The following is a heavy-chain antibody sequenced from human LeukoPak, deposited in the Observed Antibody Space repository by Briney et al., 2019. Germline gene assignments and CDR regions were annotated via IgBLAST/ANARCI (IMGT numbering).Heavy chain of an antibody. D-gene: IGHD4-17*01. CDR2: IYYSGST. Sequence: SETLSLPCTVSGGSLRSDHWSWIRQPPGKGLEWIGYIYYSGSTNYNPSLKSRVTISVDTSKAQFSLKLRSVTAADTAVYYCARAHDYGDYKKWFDPWGQGTLVTVSS. CDR3: ARAHDYGDYKKWFDP. V-gene: IGHV4-59*01. CDR1: GGSLRSDH. J-gene: IGHJ5*02.